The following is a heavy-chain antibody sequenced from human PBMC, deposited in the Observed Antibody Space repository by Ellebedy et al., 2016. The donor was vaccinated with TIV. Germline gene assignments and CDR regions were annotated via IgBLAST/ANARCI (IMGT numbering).Heavy chain of an antibody. CDR1: EFTFSDYS. Sequence: GGSLRLSXTASEFTFSDYSINWVRQAPGKGLEWVSSISRTGTHIYYRDSIRGRFTISRDNVKNSVYLQMTGLRAEDTAVYYCARDLAVAGAYFDLWGRGTVVTVSS. D-gene: IGHD6-19*01. CDR2: ISRTGTHI. J-gene: IGHJ2*01. V-gene: IGHV3-21*01. CDR3: ARDLAVAGAYFDL.